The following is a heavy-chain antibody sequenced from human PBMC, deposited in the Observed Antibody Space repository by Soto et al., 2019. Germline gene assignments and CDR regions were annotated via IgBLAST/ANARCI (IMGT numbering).Heavy chain of an antibody. CDR3: ARGGGVVPAAIDLGQNDAFDI. CDR2: INHSGST. CDR1: GGSFSGYY. V-gene: IGHV4-34*01. Sequence: PSETLSLTCAVYGGSFSGYYWSWIRQPPGKGLEWIGEINHSGSTNYNPSLKSRVTISVDTSKNQFSLKLSSVTAADTAVYYCARGGGVVPAAIDLGQNDAFDIWGQGTMVTVSS. J-gene: IGHJ3*02. D-gene: IGHD2-2*01.